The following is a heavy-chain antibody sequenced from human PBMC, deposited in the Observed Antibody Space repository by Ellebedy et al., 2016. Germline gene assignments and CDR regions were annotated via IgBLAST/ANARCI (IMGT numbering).Heavy chain of an antibody. Sequence: SETLSLTCIVSGGSISRYYWSWIRQPPGRGLEWIGNIYYTGTTNYNTSLQSRVTISLDTSKNQFSLRLTSVTAADTAVYYCARIGGVSSGERPIDYWGQGTLVTVSS. CDR3: ARIGGVSSGERPIDY. V-gene: IGHV4-59*01. J-gene: IGHJ4*02. D-gene: IGHD3-10*01. CDR2: IYYTGTT. CDR1: GGSISRYY.